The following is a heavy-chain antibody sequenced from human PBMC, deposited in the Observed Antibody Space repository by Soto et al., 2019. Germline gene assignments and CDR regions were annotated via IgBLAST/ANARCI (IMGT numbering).Heavy chain of an antibody. V-gene: IGHV3-30*18. CDR1: GFTFSSYV. CDR2: ISYDGSNK. CDR3: AKHLGDGALYY. D-gene: IGHD3-16*01. Sequence: GASLRLSCAASGFTFSSYVLHWVRQAPGKGLEWVAVISYDGSNKYYADSVKGRFTISRDNSKNTLYLQMNSLRAEDTAVYYCAKHLGDGALYYWGQGT. J-gene: IGHJ4*02.